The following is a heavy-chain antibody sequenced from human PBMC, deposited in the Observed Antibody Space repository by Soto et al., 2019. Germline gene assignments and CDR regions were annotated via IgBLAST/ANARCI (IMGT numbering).Heavy chain of an antibody. D-gene: IGHD6-19*01. CDR3: ARAASTLVAGHYYYGMDV. Sequence: SVKVSCKASGYTFTSYGISWVRQAPGQGLEWMGGIIPFFGTANYAQKFQGRVTITADESTSTAYMELSSLRSEDTAVYYCARAASTLVAGHYYYGMDVWGQGTTVTVSS. CDR2: IIPFFGTA. CDR1: GYTFTSYG. J-gene: IGHJ6*02. V-gene: IGHV1-69*13.